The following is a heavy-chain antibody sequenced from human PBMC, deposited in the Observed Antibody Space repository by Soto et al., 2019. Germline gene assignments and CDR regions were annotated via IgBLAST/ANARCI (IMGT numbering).Heavy chain of an antibody. CDR3: ARDSDILTGYTFDY. D-gene: IGHD3-9*01. CDR2: IIPILGIA. CDR1: GGTFSSYT. J-gene: IGHJ4*02. Sequence: QVQLVQSGAEVKKPGSSVKVSCKASGGTFSSYTISWVRQAPGQGLEWMGRIIPILGIANYAQKFQGRVTITGDKSTSAAYMELSSLRSEVTAVYYCARDSDILTGYTFDYWGQGTLVTVSS. V-gene: IGHV1-69*08.